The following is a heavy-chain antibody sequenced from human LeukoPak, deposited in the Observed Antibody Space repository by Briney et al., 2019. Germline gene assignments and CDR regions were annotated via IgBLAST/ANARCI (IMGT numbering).Heavy chain of an antibody. V-gene: IGHV4-39*01. CDR3: AQKGGWVEKSFFDY. Sequence: SETLSLTCSVSGGSISSRSYYWGWIRQPPGKGLEWIASIDYIGYNYYSPPLKSRVTISVDTSKNQFSLKLSSVTAAYTAVYFCAQKGGWVEKSFFDYWGQGALVTVSS. CDR1: GGSISSRSYY. D-gene: IGHD1-26*01. J-gene: IGHJ4*02. CDR2: IDYIGYN.